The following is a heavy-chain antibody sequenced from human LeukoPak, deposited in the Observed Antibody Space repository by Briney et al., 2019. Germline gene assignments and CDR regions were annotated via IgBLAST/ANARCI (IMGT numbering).Heavy chain of an antibody. CDR2: IYTSGST. CDR3: ARLKLAAGGYFDY. CDR1: GASISGSRFY. Sequence: PSETLSLTCAVSGASISGSRFYWAWIRQPPGKGLEWIGRIYTSGSTNYNPSLKSRVTMSVDTSKNQFSLKLSSVTAADTAVYYCARLKLAAGGYFDYWGQGTLVTVSS. V-gene: IGHV4-39*07. J-gene: IGHJ4*02. D-gene: IGHD6-13*01.